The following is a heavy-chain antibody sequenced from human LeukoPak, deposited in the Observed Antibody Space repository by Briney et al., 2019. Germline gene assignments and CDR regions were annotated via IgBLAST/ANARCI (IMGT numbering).Heavy chain of an antibody. Sequence: SETLSLTCTVSGGSISSGDYYWSWPRQPPGKGLEWLGYIYYSGSTYYNPSLKSRVTISVDTSKNQFSLKLSSVTAADTAVYYCARERTAVAGTQHAFDIWGQGTMVTVSS. V-gene: IGHV4-30-4*08. D-gene: IGHD6-19*01. J-gene: IGHJ3*02. CDR3: ARERTAVAGTQHAFDI. CDR1: GGSISSGDYY. CDR2: IYYSGST.